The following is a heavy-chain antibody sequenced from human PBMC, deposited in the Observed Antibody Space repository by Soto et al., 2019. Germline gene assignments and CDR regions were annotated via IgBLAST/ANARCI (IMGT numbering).Heavy chain of an antibody. CDR1: GYTFTHYY. V-gene: IGHV1-46*01. CDR3: TRATRMLDHHYIDV. J-gene: IGHJ6*03. D-gene: IGHD1-1*01. CDR2: INPGDEST. Sequence: QVQLVQSGAEVKKPGATLRLSCKTSGYTFTHYYIQWVRQAPGQGLGWMGIINPGDESTTYAPRFQGRVTLTCDTSTSTVNMELSALRSDDTAVYDCTRATRMLDHHYIDVWGKGTTVTVSS.